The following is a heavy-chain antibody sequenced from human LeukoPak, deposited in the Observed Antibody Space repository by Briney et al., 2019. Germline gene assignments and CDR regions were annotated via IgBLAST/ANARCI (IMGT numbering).Heavy chain of an antibody. Sequence: GGSLRLSCAASGFTFSSYAMSWVRQAPGKGLEWVAFIGYDGSNKYYADSVKGRFTISRGNAKNSLYLQMDSLRAEDTALYFCARDGDYDRSYRSGFDYWGQGTLVTVSS. V-gene: IGHV3-33*08. CDR2: IGYDGSNK. CDR1: GFTFSSYA. J-gene: IGHJ4*02. CDR3: ARDGDYDRSYRSGFDY. D-gene: IGHD3-10*02.